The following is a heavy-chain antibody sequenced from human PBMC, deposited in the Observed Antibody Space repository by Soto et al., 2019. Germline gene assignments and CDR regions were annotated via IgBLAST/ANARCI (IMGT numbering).Heavy chain of an antibody. Sequence: EVQLVESGGGLTQPGVSLRLSCAASGFTVGSNYMSWVRQAPGKGLAWVSVIYSEVTPYYADSVKGRFTISRDNSNNTRDLHMNNMRAEDTAVYYCERSTYYDILTGSYYYYAMDVWGQGTTVTVSS. V-gene: IGHV3-53*01. J-gene: IGHJ6*02. D-gene: IGHD3-9*01. CDR1: GFTVGSNY. CDR3: ERSTYYDILTGSYYYYAMDV. CDR2: IYSEVTP.